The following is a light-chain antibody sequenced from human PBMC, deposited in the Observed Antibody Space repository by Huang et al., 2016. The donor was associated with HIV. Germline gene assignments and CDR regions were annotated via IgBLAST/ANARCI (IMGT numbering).Light chain of an antibody. CDR3: QQYSTFWT. CDR1: QSVSTW. V-gene: IGKV1-5*03. J-gene: IGKJ1*01. CDR2: KAS. Sequence: DIQMTQSPSTLSASVGDRVTITCRASQSVSTWLAWYQQKPGKAPKRLIYKASILERGVSSRFSGSGSGTEFTLTISSLQPDDFATYYCQQYSTFWTFGEGTKVDVK.